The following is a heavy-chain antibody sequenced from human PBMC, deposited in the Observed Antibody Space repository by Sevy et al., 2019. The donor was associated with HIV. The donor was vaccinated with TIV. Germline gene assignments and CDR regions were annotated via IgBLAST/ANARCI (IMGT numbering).Heavy chain of an antibody. CDR1: GFTFSIYG. CDR2: IPSSSSYK. J-gene: IGHJ4*02. CDR3: ARDLGGVGGVMSLDC. Sequence: GESLKISCAASGFTFSIYGMNWVRQAPGRGLEWDSYIPSSSSYKKDADSVKGRFTISRDNTKNSLSLQMDSLRAEDTAVAYCARDLGGVGGVMSLDCWGQGTLVTVSS. D-gene: IGHD3-16*01. V-gene: IGHV3-21*01.